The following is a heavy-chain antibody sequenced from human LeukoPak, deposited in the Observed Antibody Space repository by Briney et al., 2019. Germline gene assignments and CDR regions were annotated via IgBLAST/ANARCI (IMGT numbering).Heavy chain of an antibody. CDR3: ATSIGVAVAFDF. CDR1: GITFKNYN. CDR2: IGSASSYV. J-gene: IGHJ4*02. V-gene: IGHV3-21*04. D-gene: IGHD6-19*01. Sequence: GGSLRLSCAASGITFKNYNMNWVRQAPGKGLEWVAFIGSASSYVFYADSVKGRFTISRDNAKNSLYLQMNSLKAEDTAIYYCATSIGVAVAFDFWGQGTLVTVSS.